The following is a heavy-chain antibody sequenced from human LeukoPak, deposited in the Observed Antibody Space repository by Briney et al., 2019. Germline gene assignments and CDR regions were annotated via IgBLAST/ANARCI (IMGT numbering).Heavy chain of an antibody. D-gene: IGHD3-9*01. Sequence: GESLKISCKASGYSFSSYWIGWVRQMPGKGLEWMGIIFPGDSDTRYSPSFQGQVTISADRSISTAYLQWSSLKASDTAIYYCARLSTGMGPFDYWGQGTLVSVSS. V-gene: IGHV5-51*01. J-gene: IGHJ4*02. CDR1: GYSFSSYW. CDR3: ARLSTGMGPFDY. CDR2: IFPGDSDT.